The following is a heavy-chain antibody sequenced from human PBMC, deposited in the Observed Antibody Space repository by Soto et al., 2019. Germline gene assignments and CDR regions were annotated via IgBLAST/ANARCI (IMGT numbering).Heavy chain of an antibody. Sequence: GGSLRLSCAASGFTFSSYAMHWVRQAPGKGLEWVAVISYDGSNKYYADSVKGRFTISRDNSKNTLYLQMNSLRGEDTAVYFCVGEVGFQLIYWGQGTLVTVSS. D-gene: IGHD2-2*01. CDR1: GFTFSSYA. CDR2: ISYDGSNK. J-gene: IGHJ4*02. V-gene: IGHV3-30-3*01. CDR3: VGEVGFQLIY.